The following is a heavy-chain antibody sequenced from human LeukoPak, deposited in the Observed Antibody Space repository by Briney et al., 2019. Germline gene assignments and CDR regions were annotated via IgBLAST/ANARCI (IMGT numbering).Heavy chain of an antibody. CDR1: GFTFSSYA. CDR3: AKGSANYYALSLDY. J-gene: IGHJ4*02. Sequence: GGSLRLSCAASGFTFSSYAMSWVRQAPGKGLEWVSAVSGSSGSTYYADSVKGRLTISRDNSKNTLYLQMNSLRAEDTAVYYCAKGSANYYALSLDYWGQGTLVTVSS. CDR2: VSGSSGST. V-gene: IGHV3-23*01. D-gene: IGHD1-26*01.